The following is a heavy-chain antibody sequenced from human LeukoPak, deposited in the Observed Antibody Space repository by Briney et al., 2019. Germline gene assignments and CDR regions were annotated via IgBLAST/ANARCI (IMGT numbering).Heavy chain of an antibody. J-gene: IGHJ4*02. V-gene: IGHV4-59*01. D-gene: IGHD3-10*01. Sequence: SETLSLTCTVSGGSISSYYWSWLRQPPGKAVEGMGYVYYSGSTNYNPSLKSRVTISVDTSKNQFSLKLSSVTAADTAVYYCARVRSKSRWFGELFDYWGQGTLVTVSS. CDR1: GGSISSYY. CDR2: VYYSGST. CDR3: ARVRSKSRWFGELFDY.